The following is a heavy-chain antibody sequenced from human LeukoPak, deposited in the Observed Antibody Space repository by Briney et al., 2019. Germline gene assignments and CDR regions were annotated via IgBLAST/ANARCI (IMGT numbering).Heavy chain of an antibody. D-gene: IGHD5-18*01. CDR1: GFTFDDYA. Sequence: GGSLRLSCAASGFTFDDYAMHWVRQAPGKGLEWVSGISWDSGSIGYADSVKGRFTISRDNAKNSLYLQMNSLRAEDTALYYCAKGGYSYAYGTDVWGQGTTVTVSS. V-gene: IGHV3-9*01. CDR2: ISWDSGSI. CDR3: AKGGYSYAYGTDV. J-gene: IGHJ6*02.